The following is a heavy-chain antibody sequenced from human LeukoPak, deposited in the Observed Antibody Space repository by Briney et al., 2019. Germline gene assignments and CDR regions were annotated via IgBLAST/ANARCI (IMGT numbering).Heavy chain of an antibody. J-gene: IGHJ4*02. CDR1: GGSISSYY. D-gene: IGHD4-17*01. V-gene: IGHV4-59*08. CDR2: IYYSGST. Sequence: SETLSLTCTVSGGSISSYYWSWIRQPPGKGLEWIGYIYYSGSTNYNPSLKSRVTISVDTSKNQFSLKLSSVTAADTAVYYCARTDSLGTTGFDYWGQGILVTVSS. CDR3: ARTDSLGTTGFDY.